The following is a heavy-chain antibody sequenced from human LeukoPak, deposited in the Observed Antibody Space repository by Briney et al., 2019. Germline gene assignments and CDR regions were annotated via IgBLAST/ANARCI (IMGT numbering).Heavy chain of an antibody. J-gene: IGHJ3*02. CDR1: GFTFSGYG. V-gene: IGHV3-48*01. CDR2: ISSSSSTM. Sequence: GGSLRLSCAASGFTFSGYGMNWARQAPGKGLEWVSYISSSSSTMYYADSVKGRFTISRDNSKNTLYLQMNSLRAEDTAVYYCAKEYYYDSSGYHDAFDIWGQGTMVTVSS. CDR3: AKEYYYDSSGYHDAFDI. D-gene: IGHD3-22*01.